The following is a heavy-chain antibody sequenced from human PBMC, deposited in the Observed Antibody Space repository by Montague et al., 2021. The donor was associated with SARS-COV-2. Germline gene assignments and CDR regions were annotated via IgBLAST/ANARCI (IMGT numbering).Heavy chain of an antibody. CDR1: GDSVASNAAR. CDR2: ICYRPKWYH. D-gene: IGHD2-15*01. V-gene: IGHV6-1*01. Sequence: CAISGDSVASNAARWNWNGQSPSSDLEWLGRICYRPKWYHDYAISLKSRITINPDTSKNQFSLQLSSVAPEDTAVFYCARTTTRMLYPENAFDIWGQGTMVTVSS. CDR3: ARTTTRMLYPENAFDI. J-gene: IGHJ3*02.